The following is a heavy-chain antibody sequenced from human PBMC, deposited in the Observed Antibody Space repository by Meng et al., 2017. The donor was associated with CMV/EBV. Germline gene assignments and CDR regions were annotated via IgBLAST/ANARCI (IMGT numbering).Heavy chain of an antibody. CDR3: ARGRKKRRVIGYPGENWFDP. CDR1: GFTFSSYS. CDR2: ISSSSYI. D-gene: IGHD3-22*01. J-gene: IGHJ5*02. Sequence: GESLKISCAASGFTFSSYSMNWVRQAPGKGLEWVSSISSSSYIYYADSVKGRFTISRDNAKNSLYLQMNSLRAEDTAVYYCARGRKKRRVIGYPGENWFDPWGQGTLVTVSS. V-gene: IGHV3-21*01.